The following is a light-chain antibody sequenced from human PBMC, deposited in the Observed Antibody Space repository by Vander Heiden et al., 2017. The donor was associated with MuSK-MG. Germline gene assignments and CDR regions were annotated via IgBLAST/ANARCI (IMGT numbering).Light chain of an antibody. CDR2: KAS. Sequence: DIQMTQSPSTLSASVGDRVTITCRASQSITDWLAWYQQKPGKAPKVLIYKASSLEGGVPSRFSGSGSGTEFTLTISSLQPDDFATYYCQQYNSYSRTFGQGTKLEIK. V-gene: IGKV1-5*03. J-gene: IGKJ2*01. CDR3: QQYNSYSRT. CDR1: QSITDW.